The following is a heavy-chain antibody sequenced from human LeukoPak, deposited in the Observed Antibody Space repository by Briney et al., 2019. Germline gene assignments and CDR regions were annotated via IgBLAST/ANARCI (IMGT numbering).Heavy chain of an antibody. V-gene: IGHV4-61*02. Sequence: SETLSLTCTVSGGSISSGSYYWSWIRQPAGKGLEWIGRIYTSGSTNYDPSLKSRVTISVDTSKNQFSLKLSSVTAADTAVYYCASPKRNGSGWYLAGFHYYYYYMDVWGKGTTVTISS. CDR2: IYTSGST. J-gene: IGHJ6*03. CDR3: ASPKRNGSGWYLAGFHYYYYYMDV. D-gene: IGHD6-19*01. CDR1: GGSISSGSYY.